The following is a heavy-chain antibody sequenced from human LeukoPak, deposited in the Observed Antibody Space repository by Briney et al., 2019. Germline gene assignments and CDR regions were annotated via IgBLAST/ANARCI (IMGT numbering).Heavy chain of an antibody. CDR3: AKPATWLRDYYYYMDV. CDR2: ISGSGGST. CDR1: GFTFSSYA. V-gene: IGHV3-23*01. Sequence: GGSLRLSCAASGFTFSSYAMSWVRQAPGKGLEWVSAISGSGGSTYYADSVKGRFTISRDNSKNTLYLQMNSLRAEDTAVYYCAKPATWLRDYYYYMDVWGKGTTVTVSS. D-gene: IGHD5-12*01. J-gene: IGHJ6*03.